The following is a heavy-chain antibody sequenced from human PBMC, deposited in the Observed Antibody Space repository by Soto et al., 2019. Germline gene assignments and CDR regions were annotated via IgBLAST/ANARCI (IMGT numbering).Heavy chain of an antibody. D-gene: IGHD3-3*01. Sequence: SETLSLTCAVYGGSFSGYYWSWIRQPPGKGLEWIGEINHSGSTNYNPSLKSRVTISVDTSKNQFSLKLSSVTAADTAVYYCASLRFLEWFGVRHNDYWGQGTLVTVSS. J-gene: IGHJ4*02. CDR2: INHSGST. V-gene: IGHV4-34*01. CDR1: GGSFSGYY. CDR3: ASLRFLEWFGVRHNDY.